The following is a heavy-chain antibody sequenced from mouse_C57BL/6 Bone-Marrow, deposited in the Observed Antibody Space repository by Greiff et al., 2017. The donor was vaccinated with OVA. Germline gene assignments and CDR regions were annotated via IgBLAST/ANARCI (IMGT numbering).Heavy chain of an antibody. D-gene: IGHD1-1*01. CDR2: IHPSDSDT. Sequence: QVQLKQPGAELVKPGASVKVSCKASGYTFTSYWMHWVKQRPGQGLEWIGRIHPSDSDTNYNQKFKGKATLTVDKSSSTAYMQLSSLTSEDSAVYYCAIVPLYYYGSAWYFDVWGTGTTVTVSS. CDR3: AIVPLYYYGSAWYFDV. J-gene: IGHJ1*03. CDR1: GYTFTSYW. V-gene: IGHV1-74*01.